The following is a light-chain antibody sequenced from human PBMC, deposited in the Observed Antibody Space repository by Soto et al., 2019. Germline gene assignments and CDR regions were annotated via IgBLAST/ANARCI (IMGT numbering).Light chain of an antibody. CDR1: QSISAW. Sequence: DVRMTQYPSTLSASVGDRVTITCLASQSISAWLAWYQQKPGKAPKLLIYDASNLESGVPSRFSGGGSGTDFTLTISSLQPDDSATYYCQHYETYSSTFGQGTKVDI. J-gene: IGKJ1*01. V-gene: IGKV1-5*01. CDR3: QHYETYSST. CDR2: DAS.